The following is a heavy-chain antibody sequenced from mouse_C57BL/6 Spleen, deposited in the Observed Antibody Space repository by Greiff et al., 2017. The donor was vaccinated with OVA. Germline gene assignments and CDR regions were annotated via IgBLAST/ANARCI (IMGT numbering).Heavy chain of an antibody. Sequence: EVHLVESGGGLVKPGGSLKLSCAASGFTFSSYAMSWVRQTPEKRLEWVATISDGGSYTYYPDNVKGRFTISRDNAKNNLYLQMSHLKSEDTAMYYCARGLGYFDYWGQGTTLTVSS. V-gene: IGHV5-4*01. CDR2: ISDGGSYT. CDR1: GFTFSSYA. CDR3: ARGLGYFDY. J-gene: IGHJ2*01. D-gene: IGHD4-1*01.